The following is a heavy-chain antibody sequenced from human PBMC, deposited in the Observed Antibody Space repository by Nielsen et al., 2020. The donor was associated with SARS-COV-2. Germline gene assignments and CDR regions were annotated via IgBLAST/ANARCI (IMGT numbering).Heavy chain of an antibody. CDR2: LKQDGSEK. J-gene: IGHJ3*02. CDR1: GSTFSSYW. D-gene: IGHD6-19*01. CDR3: AKAGDSSGRRAFDI. V-gene: IGHV3-7*03. Sequence: GGSLRPSCAASGSTFSSYWLSWAGQVQGKGLEGVAILKQDGSEKYYVDPVKGRFTTPRDNAKNSLYLQMNSLRAEDTALYYCAKAGDSSGRRAFDIWGQGTMVTVSS.